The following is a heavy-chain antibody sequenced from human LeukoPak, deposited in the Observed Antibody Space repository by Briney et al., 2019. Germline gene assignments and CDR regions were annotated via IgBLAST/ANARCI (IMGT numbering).Heavy chain of an antibody. J-gene: IGHJ5*01. CDR2: INASGTT. CDR3: ARGMSADYDYNWFDS. V-gene: IGHV4-4*07. D-gene: IGHD5-12*01. Sequence: SETLSLTCTVSGDSISSFYFSWIRQAAGKGLEWIGRINASGTTGYSPSFKSRVTMSLDTSKNQVSLKLTSVTAADTAVYFCARGMSADYDYNWFDSWGQGTLVTVSS. CDR1: GDSISSFY.